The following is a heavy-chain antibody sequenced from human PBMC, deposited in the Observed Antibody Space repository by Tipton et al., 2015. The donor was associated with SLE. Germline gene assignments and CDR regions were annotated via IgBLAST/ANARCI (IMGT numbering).Heavy chain of an antibody. D-gene: IGHD6-19*01. J-gene: IGHJ6*02. V-gene: IGHV4-59*08. CDR1: GGSISSHY. Sequence: ILSLTCTVSGGSISSHYWSWIRQPPGKGLEWIGYIYYSGSTNYNPSLKSRVTISVDTSKNQFSLKLSSVTAADTAVYYCARGGGAVGGTYYYYGMDVWGQGTTVTVSS. CDR3: ARGGGAVGGTYYYYGMDV. CDR2: IYYSGST.